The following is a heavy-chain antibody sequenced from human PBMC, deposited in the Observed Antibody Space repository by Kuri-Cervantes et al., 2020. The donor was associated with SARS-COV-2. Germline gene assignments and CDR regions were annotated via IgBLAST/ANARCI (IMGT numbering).Heavy chain of an antibody. V-gene: IGHV3-13*05. CDR3: AKGTTTYTSPFDY. D-gene: IGHD1-14*01. CDR2: IGTAGDP. Sequence: GESLKISCAASGFTFSSYDMHWVRQATGKGLEWVSAIGTAGDPYYPGSVKGRFTISRDNFMNMMFLQMSSLRADDTAVYYCAKGTTTYTSPFDYWGRGTLVTDSS. J-gene: IGHJ4*02. CDR1: GFTFSSYD.